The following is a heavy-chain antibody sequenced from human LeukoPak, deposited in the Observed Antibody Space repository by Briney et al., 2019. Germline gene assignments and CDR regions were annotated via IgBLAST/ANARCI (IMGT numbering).Heavy chain of an antibody. Sequence: GGSLRLSCAASGFTFSSYSMNWVRQAPGKGLEWVSSISSSSSYVYYADSVKGRFTISRDNAKNSLYLQMNSLRAEDTAVYYCARDRRYCSSTSCFNDAFDIWGQGTMVTVSS. CDR2: ISSSSSYV. V-gene: IGHV3-21*01. CDR3: ARDRRYCSSTSCFNDAFDI. CDR1: GFTFSSYS. D-gene: IGHD2-2*01. J-gene: IGHJ3*02.